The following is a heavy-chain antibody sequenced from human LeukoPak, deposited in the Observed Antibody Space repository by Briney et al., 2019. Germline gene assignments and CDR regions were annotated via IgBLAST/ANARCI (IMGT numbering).Heavy chain of an antibody. Sequence: GGSLRLSWAASGFTFSSYWMHWGGQAAGKGLVWVSRINSEGSSTSYADSVKGRFTISRDNAKNTLYLQMDSLRAEDTAVYYCARDQEWELPTAFDYWGQGTLVTVSS. D-gene: IGHD1-26*01. CDR3: ARDQEWELPTAFDY. CDR1: GFTFSSYW. J-gene: IGHJ4*02. V-gene: IGHV3-74*01. CDR2: INSEGSST.